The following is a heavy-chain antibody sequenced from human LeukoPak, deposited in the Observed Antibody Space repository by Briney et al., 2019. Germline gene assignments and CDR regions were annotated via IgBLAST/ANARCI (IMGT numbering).Heavy chain of an antibody. V-gene: IGHV1-69*13. CDR3: ARGPLPDVY. Sequence: SVKVSCKAPGGSFGRYAISWVRQAPGQGLEWMGGIVPILGTANYAQKFQGRVTITADDSTGTAYMELSSLRSEDTAVYYCARGPLPDVYWGQGTLATVSS. CDR2: IVPILGTA. J-gene: IGHJ4*02. CDR1: GGSFGRYA.